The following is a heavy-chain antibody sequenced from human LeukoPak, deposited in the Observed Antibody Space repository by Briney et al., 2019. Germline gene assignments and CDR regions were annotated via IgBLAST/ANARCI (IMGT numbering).Heavy chain of an antibody. V-gene: IGHV3-30-3*01. Sequence: GGSLRLSCAASGFTFSSYVMHWVRQAPGKGLEWVAVISYDGSNEYYADSVKGRFTISRDNSKNTQYLQMNSLRAEDTAVYYCARINMMGFDYWGQGTLVTVSS. CDR3: ARINMMGFDY. CDR2: ISYDGSNE. CDR1: GFTFSSYV. J-gene: IGHJ4*02. D-gene: IGHD3-22*01.